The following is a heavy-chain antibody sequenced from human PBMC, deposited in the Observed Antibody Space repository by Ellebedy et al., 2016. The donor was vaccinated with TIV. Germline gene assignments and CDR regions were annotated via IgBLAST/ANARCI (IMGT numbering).Heavy chain of an antibody. CDR3: AKDGYSKSRYSNNGMDV. Sequence: GESLKISCAASGFTFSNYGMHWVRQAPGKGLEWVAVLSFDGSHDYYADSVKGRFTISRDNSKSTLFLQMNSLRAEDTAIYYCAKDGYSKSRYSNNGMDVWGQGTTVTVSS. D-gene: IGHD4-11*01. V-gene: IGHV3-30*18. J-gene: IGHJ6*02. CDR1: GFTFSNYG. CDR2: LSFDGSHD.